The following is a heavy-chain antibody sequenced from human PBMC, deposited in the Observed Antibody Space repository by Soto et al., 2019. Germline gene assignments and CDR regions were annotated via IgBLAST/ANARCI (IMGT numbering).Heavy chain of an antibody. Sequence: EVQLVESGGGLVKPGGSLRLSCEASGFTFRSYSMNWVRQAPGKGLEWVSYISTTSSYIYYGDSVKGRLTISRNNAKNSQFLQMNSLKAEDTAIYYCAREGDDYGDYKRDFDIWGQGTTVTVSS. CDR3: AREGDDYGDYKRDFDI. V-gene: IGHV3-21*01. CDR2: ISTTSSYI. D-gene: IGHD4-17*01. J-gene: IGHJ3*02. CDR1: GFTFRSYS.